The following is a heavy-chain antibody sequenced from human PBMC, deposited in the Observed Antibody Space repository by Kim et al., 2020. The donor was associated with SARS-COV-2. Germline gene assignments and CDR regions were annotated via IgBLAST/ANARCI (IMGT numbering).Heavy chain of an antibody. V-gene: IGHV1-2*06. CDR2: INPNSGGT. CDR1: GYTFTGYY. Sequence: ASVKVSCKASGYTFTGYYMHWVRQAPGQGLEWMGRINPNSGGTNYAQKFQGRVTMTRDTSISTAYMELSRLRSDDTAVYYCARDHRWIAARPGISGMDVWGQGTTVTVSS. J-gene: IGHJ6*02. D-gene: IGHD6-6*01. CDR3: ARDHRWIAARPGISGMDV.